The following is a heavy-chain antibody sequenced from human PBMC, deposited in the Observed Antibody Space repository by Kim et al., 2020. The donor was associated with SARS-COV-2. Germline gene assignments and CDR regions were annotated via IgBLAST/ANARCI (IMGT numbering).Heavy chain of an antibody. D-gene: IGHD4-17*01. CDR3: AREGRHDYGGNQKGQSYYFDY. CDR1: GYTFTSYG. V-gene: IGHV1-18*01. Sequence: ASVKVSCKASGYTFTSYGISWVRQAPGQGLERMGWISAYNGNTNYAQKLQGRVTMTTDTSTSTDYMELRSLRSDDTAVYYCAREGRHDYGGNQKGQSYYFDYWGQGTLVTVSS. CDR2: ISAYNGNT. J-gene: IGHJ4*02.